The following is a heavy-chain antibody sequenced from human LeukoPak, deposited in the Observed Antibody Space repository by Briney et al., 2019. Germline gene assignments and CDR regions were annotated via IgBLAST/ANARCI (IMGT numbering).Heavy chain of an antibody. Sequence: GESLKISCKGSGYTLTSYWIGWVRQMPGKGLEWMGIIYPGDSDTRYSPSFQGQVTISADKSINTAYLQWSSLKASDTAMYYCARQMTTVTTCWFDPWGQGTLVTVSS. CDR3: ARQMTTVTTCWFDP. D-gene: IGHD4-17*01. V-gene: IGHV5-51*01. J-gene: IGHJ5*02. CDR2: IYPGDSDT. CDR1: GYTLTSYW.